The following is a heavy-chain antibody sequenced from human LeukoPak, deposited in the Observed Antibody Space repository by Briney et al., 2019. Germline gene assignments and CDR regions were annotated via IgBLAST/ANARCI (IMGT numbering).Heavy chain of an antibody. CDR2: INHSGST. Sequence: KPSDTLSLTCAVNGGSFSRYYWSWIRQPPGKGLEWIGEINHSGSTNYNPSLKSRVTISVDTSKNQFSLKLSSVTAADTAVYYCARGGYRYAHDYYYMAVWGKGTTVTIS. CDR3: ARGGYRYAHDYYYMAV. CDR1: GGSFSRYY. V-gene: IGHV4-34*01. J-gene: IGHJ6*03. D-gene: IGHD5-18*01.